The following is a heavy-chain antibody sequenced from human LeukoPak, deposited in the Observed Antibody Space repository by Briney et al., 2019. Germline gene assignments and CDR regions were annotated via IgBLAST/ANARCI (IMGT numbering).Heavy chain of an antibody. Sequence: PGGSLRLSGAASGFTFSGYAMGWVRQAPGKGLEWVSAISGSAGSTYYADSVKGRFTISRDNSKNSLYLQMNSLRAEDTAVYYCAKLRDFYDSTGYSRFPYWGQGTLVTVSS. CDR2: ISGSAGST. CDR1: GFTFSGYA. J-gene: IGHJ4*02. D-gene: IGHD3-22*01. CDR3: AKLRDFYDSTGYSRFPY. V-gene: IGHV3-23*01.